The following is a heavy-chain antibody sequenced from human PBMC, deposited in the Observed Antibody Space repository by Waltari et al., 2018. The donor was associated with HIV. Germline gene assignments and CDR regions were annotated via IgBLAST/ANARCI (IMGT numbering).Heavy chain of an antibody. CDR2: IYYSGRT. J-gene: IGHJ4*02. V-gene: IGHV4-39*07. Sequence: QLQLQESGPGLVKPSETLSLTCTVSGGSISSSSYYWGWIRQPPGKGLEWIGSIYYSGRTYYNPSLKGRVTISVDTSKNQFSLKLSSVTAADTAVYYCAGGADFGVVMIFDYWGQGTLVTVSS. CDR3: AGGADFGVVMIFDY. D-gene: IGHD3-3*01. CDR1: GGSISSSSYY.